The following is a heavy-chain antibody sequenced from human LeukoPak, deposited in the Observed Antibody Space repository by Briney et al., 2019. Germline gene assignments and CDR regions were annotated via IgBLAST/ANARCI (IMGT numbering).Heavy chain of an antibody. Sequence: PSETLSLTCTVSGGSISSYYWSWIRQPPGKGLEWIGHMSYSGNTFYTPSLQSRVTISVDTSNNQFSLRLTSVTAADTAVYYCARSFGDYVGAFLIWGQGTVVTVSS. CDR2: MSYSGNT. V-gene: IGHV4-59*12. CDR1: GGSISSYY. J-gene: IGHJ3*02. D-gene: IGHD4-17*01. CDR3: ARSFGDYVGAFLI.